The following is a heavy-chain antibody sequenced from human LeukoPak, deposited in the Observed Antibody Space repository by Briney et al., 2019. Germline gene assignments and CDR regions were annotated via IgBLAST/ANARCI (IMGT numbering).Heavy chain of an antibody. J-gene: IGHJ4*02. CDR1: GFTVSSNY. Sequence: GGSLRLSCAASGFTVSSNYMSWVRQAPGKGLEWVSVIYSGGSTYYADSVKGRFTISRDNSKNTLYLQMNSLRAEDTAVYYCARGWVQLWLNYWGQGTLVTVSS. D-gene: IGHD5-18*01. CDR3: ARGWVQLWLNY. V-gene: IGHV3-53*01. CDR2: IYSGGST.